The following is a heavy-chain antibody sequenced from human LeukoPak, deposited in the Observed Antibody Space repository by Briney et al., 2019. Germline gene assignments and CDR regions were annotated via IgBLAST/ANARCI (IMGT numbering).Heavy chain of an antibody. Sequence: GGSLRLSCAASGFTFSSYSMNWVRQAPGKGLEWVSSISSSSSHIYYADSVKGRFTISRDNAKNSLYLQMNSLRAEDTAVYYCVRDHHRRLYDNQARDTFDIWGQGTMVTVSS. CDR2: ISSSSSHI. D-gene: IGHD3-22*01. V-gene: IGHV3-21*01. J-gene: IGHJ3*02. CDR1: GFTFSSYS. CDR3: VRDHHRRLYDNQARDTFDI.